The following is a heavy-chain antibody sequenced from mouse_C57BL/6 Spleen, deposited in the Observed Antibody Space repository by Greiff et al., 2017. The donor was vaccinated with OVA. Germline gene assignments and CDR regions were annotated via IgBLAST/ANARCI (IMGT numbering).Heavy chain of an antibody. D-gene: IGHD1-1*01. CDR1: GYTFTNYW. CDR2: LYPGGGYT. CDR3: AREAYGSSYSY. V-gene: IGHV1-63*01. J-gene: IGHJ3*01. Sequence: QVQLQQSGAELVRPGTSVKMSCKASGYTFTNYWIGWAKQRPGHGLEWIGDLYPGGGYTNYTEKFKGKATLTADKSSSTAYMQFSSLTSEDSAIYYCAREAYGSSYSYWGQGTLVTVSA.